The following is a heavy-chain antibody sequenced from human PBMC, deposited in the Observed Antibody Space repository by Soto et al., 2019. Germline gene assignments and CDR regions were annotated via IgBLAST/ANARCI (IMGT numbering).Heavy chain of an antibody. CDR1: GFSLSTSGMC. Sequence: SGPTLVNPTQTLTLTCTFSGFSLSTSGMCVSWIRQPPGKALEWLARIDWDDDKYYSTSLKTRLTISKDTSKNQVVLTMTNMDPVDTATYYCARIGPFWSDPVADYGMDVWGQGTTVTVSS. J-gene: IGHJ6*02. CDR2: IDWDDDK. V-gene: IGHV2-70*11. D-gene: IGHD3-3*01. CDR3: ARIGPFWSDPVADYGMDV.